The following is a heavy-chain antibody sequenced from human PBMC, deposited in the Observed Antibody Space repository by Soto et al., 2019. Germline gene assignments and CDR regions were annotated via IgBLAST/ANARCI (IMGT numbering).Heavy chain of an antibody. CDR3: AKDNSPYKWTLDGVDY. D-gene: IGHD1-20*01. Sequence: PGGSLRLSCAASGFTFSSYGMHWVRQAPGKGLEWVAVISYDGSNKYYADSVKGRFTISRDNSKNTLYLQMNSLRAEDTAVYYCAKDNSPYKWTLDGVDYWGQGTLVTVSS. CDR1: GFTFSSYG. CDR2: ISYDGSNK. J-gene: IGHJ4*02. V-gene: IGHV3-30*18.